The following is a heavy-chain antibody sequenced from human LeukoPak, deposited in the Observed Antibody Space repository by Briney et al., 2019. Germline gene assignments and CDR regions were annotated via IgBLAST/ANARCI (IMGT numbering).Heavy chain of an antibody. Sequence: SETLSLTCTVSGGSISSSSYYWGWIRQPPGKGLEWIGSIYYSGSTNYNPSLKSRVTISVDTSKNQFSLKLSSVTAADTAVYYCARSGGIAVAGSEGVWYYYYYMDVWGKGTTVTISS. J-gene: IGHJ6*03. V-gene: IGHV4-39*07. CDR3: ARSGGIAVAGSEGVWYYYYYMDV. CDR1: GGSISSSSYY. CDR2: IYYSGST. D-gene: IGHD6-19*01.